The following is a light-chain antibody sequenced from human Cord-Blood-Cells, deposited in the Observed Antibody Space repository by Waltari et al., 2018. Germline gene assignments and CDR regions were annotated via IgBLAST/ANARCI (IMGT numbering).Light chain of an antibody. V-gene: IGLV1-47*01. CDR3: AAWDDSLSGVV. J-gene: IGLJ2*01. CDR2: RKN. CDR1: SSNIGSNS. Sequence: QSVLTQPPSASGTPGQRVTISCSGSSSNIGSNSVYWYQQLPGTAPKLLIYRKNQRPSGVPDRFSGSKSGTSAALAISGRRSEDEADYYCAAWDDSLSGVVFGGGTKLTVL.